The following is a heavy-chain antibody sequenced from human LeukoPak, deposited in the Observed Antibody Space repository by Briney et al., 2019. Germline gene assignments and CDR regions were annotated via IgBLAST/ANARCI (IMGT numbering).Heavy chain of an antibody. V-gene: IGHV4-59*01. D-gene: IGHD3-3*01. Sequence: PSETLSLTCTVSGGSISSYYWSWIRQPPGKGLEWIGYIYYSGSTNYNPSLKSRVTISLDTSKNQFSLKLSSVTAADTAVYYCARDPYYEDAFDIWGQGTMVTVSS. J-gene: IGHJ3*02. CDR2: IYYSGST. CDR3: ARDPYYEDAFDI. CDR1: GGSISSYY.